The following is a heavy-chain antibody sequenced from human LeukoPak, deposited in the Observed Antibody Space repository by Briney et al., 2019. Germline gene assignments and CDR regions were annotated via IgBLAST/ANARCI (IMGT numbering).Heavy chain of an antibody. J-gene: IGHJ4*02. D-gene: IGHD3-10*01. CDR2: ISSSSTI. V-gene: IGHV3-48*03. CDR3: ARALWFGETFPAY. CDR1: GFTFSSYE. Sequence: GGSLRLSCAASGFTFSSYEMNWVRQAPGKGREGVSYISSSSTIYYADSVKGRFTISRDNAKNSLYLQMNSLRAEDTAVYYCARALWFGETFPAYWGQGTLVTVSS.